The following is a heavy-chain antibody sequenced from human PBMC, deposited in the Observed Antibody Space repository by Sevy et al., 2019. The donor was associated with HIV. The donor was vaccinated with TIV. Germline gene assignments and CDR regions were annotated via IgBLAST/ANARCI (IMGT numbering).Heavy chain of an antibody. D-gene: IGHD6-13*01. CDR2: IYTSGST. J-gene: IGHJ5*02. CDR3: AREGSSWAGWFDP. Sequence: SETLSLTCTVSGGSISSGSYYWSWIRQPAGKGLEWIGRIYTSGSTNYNPSLKSRVTISVDTSKNQFSLKLTSVTAADTAMYYCAREGSSWAGWFDPWGQGTLVTVSS. CDR1: GGSISSGSYY. V-gene: IGHV4-61*02.